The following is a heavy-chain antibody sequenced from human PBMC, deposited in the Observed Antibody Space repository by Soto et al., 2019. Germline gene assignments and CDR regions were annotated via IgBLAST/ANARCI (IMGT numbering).Heavy chain of an antibody. J-gene: IGHJ4*02. D-gene: IGHD6-19*01. CDR2: IYYSGST. V-gene: IGHV4-59*01. CDR3: ARRSGCPGTYYFDY. CDR1: GGSISSYY. Sequence: SETLSLTCTVSGGSISSYYWSWIRQPPGKGLEWIGYIYYSGSTNYNPSLKSRVTISVDTSKNQFSLKLSSVTAADTAVYYCARRSGCPGTYYFDYWGQGTLVTVSS.